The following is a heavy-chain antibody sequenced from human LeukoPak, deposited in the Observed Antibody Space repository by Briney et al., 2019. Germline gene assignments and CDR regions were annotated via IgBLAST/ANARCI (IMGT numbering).Heavy chain of an antibody. J-gene: IGHJ2*01. V-gene: IGHV3-33*01. Sequence: GGSLRLSCAASGFTFSNYGMHWVRQAPGKGLEWVAVIWSDESNKYYADPVKGRFTISRDNFKNTLYLHMNRLRAEDTTVYYCARGVVGATTGWYFDLWGRGTLVTVSS. CDR1: GFTFSNYG. CDR3: ARGVVGATTGWYFDL. D-gene: IGHD1-26*01. CDR2: IWSDESNK.